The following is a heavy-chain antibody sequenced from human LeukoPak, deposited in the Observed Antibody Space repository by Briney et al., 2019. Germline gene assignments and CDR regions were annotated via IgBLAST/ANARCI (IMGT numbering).Heavy chain of an antibody. Sequence: PSETLSLTCAVYGGSFSGYYWSWIRQPPGKGLEWIGEINHGGTTNYSPSLRSRVTLSVDTSKNQFSLQLNSVTPEDTAVYYCARGLAAAGIFDYWGQGTLVTVSS. V-gene: IGHV4-34*01. D-gene: IGHD6-13*01. CDR2: INHGGTT. J-gene: IGHJ4*02. CDR3: ARGLAAAGIFDY. CDR1: GGSFSGYY.